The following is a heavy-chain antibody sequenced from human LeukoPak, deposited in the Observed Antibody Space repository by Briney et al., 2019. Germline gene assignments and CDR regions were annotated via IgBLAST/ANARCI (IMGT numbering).Heavy chain of an antibody. CDR2: IYYSGST. V-gene: IGHV4-59*12. CDR1: GGSISSYY. D-gene: IGHD3-9*01. J-gene: IGHJ3*02. Sequence: PSETLSLTCTVSGGSISSYYWSWIRQPPGKGLEWIGYIYYSGSTNYNPSLKSRVTISVDTSKNQFSLKLSSVTAADTAVYYCARGPILRYFDWLLREGAFDIWGQGTMVTVSS. CDR3: ARGPILRYFDWLLREGAFDI.